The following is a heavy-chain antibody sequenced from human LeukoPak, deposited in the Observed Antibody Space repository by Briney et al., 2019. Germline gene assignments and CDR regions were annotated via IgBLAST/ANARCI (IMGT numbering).Heavy chain of an antibody. Sequence: QPGGSLRLSCAASVVTFSIYAMTWVRRAPGKGREWVSTISAIDGSTYYVDSVKGRFIISRDNSKNTLYLQMNSLRAEDTAVYYCAKDLYGDYLHDYWGQGTLVTVSS. D-gene: IGHD4-17*01. V-gene: IGHV3-23*01. CDR2: ISAIDGST. J-gene: IGHJ4*02. CDR3: AKDLYGDYLHDY. CDR1: VVTFSIYA.